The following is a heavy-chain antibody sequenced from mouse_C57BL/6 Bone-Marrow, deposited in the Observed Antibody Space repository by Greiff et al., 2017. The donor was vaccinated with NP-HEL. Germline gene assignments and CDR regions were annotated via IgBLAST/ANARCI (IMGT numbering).Heavy chain of an antibody. CDR3: AREADY. CDR2: IDPETCGT. V-gene: IGHV1-23*01. J-gene: IGHJ2*01. CDR1: GYTFTDYE. Sequence: QVQLKQSGAELVRPGASVKLSCKASGYTFTDYEMHCVKQTPVHGLEWIGAIDPETCGTAYNEKFKSKATLTVDKSSSPAYMQLSSLTSEDSAVYYCAREADYWGQGTTLTVSS.